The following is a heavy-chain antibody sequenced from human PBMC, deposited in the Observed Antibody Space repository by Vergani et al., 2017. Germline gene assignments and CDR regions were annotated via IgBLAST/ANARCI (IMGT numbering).Heavy chain of an antibody. V-gene: IGHV1-69*13. Sequence: QVQLVQSGAQVKKPGSSVKVSCKASGGTFSTDSISWLRQAPGQGLEWMGRIIPIFGTTNHAQKLQSRVTLTADDSTKTAYMELSSLRFEDTAVYYCARDLVTLSGSYYFDSWGQGTLVTVSS. D-gene: IGHD1-26*01. CDR2: IIPIFGTT. J-gene: IGHJ4*02. CDR1: GGTFSTDS. CDR3: ARDLVTLSGSYYFDS.